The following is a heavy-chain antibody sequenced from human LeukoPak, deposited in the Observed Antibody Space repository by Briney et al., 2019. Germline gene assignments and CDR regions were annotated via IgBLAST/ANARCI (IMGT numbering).Heavy chain of an antibody. CDR2: INHSGYT. V-gene: IGHV4-34*01. J-gene: IGHJ4*02. D-gene: IGHD6-19*01. CDR3: TRAVAGHPD. CDR1: GVPFSNYY. Sequence: LETLSLTCAVSGVPFSNYYWSWVRQSPSQGLEWIGEINHSGYTNYNPSLKSRVTMSIDTSKNQFSLKLTSVTAADAGVYYCTRAVAGHPDWGQGTLVTLSS.